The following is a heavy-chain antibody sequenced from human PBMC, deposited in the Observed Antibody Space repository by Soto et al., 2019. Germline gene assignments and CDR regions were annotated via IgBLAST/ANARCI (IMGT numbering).Heavy chain of an antibody. J-gene: IGHJ4*02. V-gene: IGHV1-3*01. D-gene: IGHD3-22*01. CDR2: INPGNGNT. CDR3: ARGGYFDSSNYLAY. Sequence: ASVKVSCKASGYTFTSYGINWVRQAPGRGLEWMGWINPGNGNTKYSQQFQGRVIIDRDTSASTAYMELSSLRSEDTAVYYCARGGYFDSSNYLAYWGLGTLGTVS. CDR1: GYTFTSYG.